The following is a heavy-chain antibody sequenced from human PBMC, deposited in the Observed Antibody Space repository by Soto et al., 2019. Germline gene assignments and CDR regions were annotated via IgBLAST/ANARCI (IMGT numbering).Heavy chain of an antibody. CDR3: ARLKGWYSSSEGAFDI. V-gene: IGHV4-30-4*01. D-gene: IGHD6-13*01. CDR1: GDSISSADYY. Sequence: PSETLSLTCTVSGDSISSADYYWSWIRQTPGKDLEWIGHIFYSGTTYYNPSLKSRLTISLDTSKNHFSLRLTSVTAADTAMYYCARLKGWYSSSEGAFDIWGQGTMVTVSS. CDR2: IFYSGTT. J-gene: IGHJ3*02.